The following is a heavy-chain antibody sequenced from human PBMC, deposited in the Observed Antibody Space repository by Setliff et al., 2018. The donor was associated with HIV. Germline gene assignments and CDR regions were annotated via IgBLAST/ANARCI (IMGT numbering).Heavy chain of an antibody. Sequence: SETLSLTCTVSGGSISSGSYYWSWIRQPAGKGLEWIGEVNHSGSTNYNPSLKSRFTISVDTSKKQFSLKLSSVTAADTAVYYCARGRPEELYDFWTDYYNAFDIWGQGTLVTVTS. CDR3: ARGRPEELYDFWTDYYNAFDI. D-gene: IGHD3-3*01. CDR2: VNHSGST. CDR1: GGSISSGSYY. J-gene: IGHJ3*02. V-gene: IGHV4-61*10.